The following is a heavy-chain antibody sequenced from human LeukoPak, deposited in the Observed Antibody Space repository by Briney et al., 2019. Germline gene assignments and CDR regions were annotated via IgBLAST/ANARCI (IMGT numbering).Heavy chain of an antibody. Sequence: GGSLRLSCAASGFIFNDYAMSWARQVPGKGLECVSVISASGGKTYYADSVKGRFTISRDTSKTTISLQMNSLRVEDSAVYYCAKWTRTTLFRGDRARFDSWGQGTLVTVSS. J-gene: IGHJ4*02. CDR1: GFIFNDYA. CDR2: ISASGGKT. V-gene: IGHV3-23*01. D-gene: IGHD3-10*01. CDR3: AKWTRTTLFRGDRARFDS.